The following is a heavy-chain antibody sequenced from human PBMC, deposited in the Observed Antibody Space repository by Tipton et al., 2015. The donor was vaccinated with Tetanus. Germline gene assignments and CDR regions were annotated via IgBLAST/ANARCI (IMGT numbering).Heavy chain of an antibody. J-gene: IGHJ6*02. CDR1: GGSITYFN. CDR3: ARGGYGTGSDCHRNYFYGVDV. Sequence: LRLSCTVSGGSITYFNWDWIRQAPGKGLEWIGNIYSTGTTSYNPSLRSRVTISVDTSRNQLSLKVNSATAADTAVYFCARGGYGTGSDCHRNYFYGVDVWGQGTPVIVSS. CDR2: IYSTGTT. D-gene: IGHD2-8*02. V-gene: IGHV4-59*01.